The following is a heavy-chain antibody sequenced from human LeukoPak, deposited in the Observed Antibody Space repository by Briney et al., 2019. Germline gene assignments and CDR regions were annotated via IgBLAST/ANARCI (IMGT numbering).Heavy chain of an antibody. V-gene: IGHV3-23*01. CDR1: GFTFSSYA. CDR2: ISGSGGST. CDR3: AKSSFVDIVATSVY. J-gene: IGHJ4*02. Sequence: GGSLRLSCAASGFTFSSYAMSWVRQAPGKGLEWVSAISGSGGSTYYADSVKGRFTISRDNSKNTLYLQMNSLRAEDTAVYYCAKSSFVDIVATSVYWGQGTPVTVSS. D-gene: IGHD5-12*01.